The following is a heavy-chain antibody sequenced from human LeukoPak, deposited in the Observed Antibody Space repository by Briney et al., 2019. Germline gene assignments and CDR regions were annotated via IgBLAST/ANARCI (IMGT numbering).Heavy chain of an antibody. CDR3: AKGSYYCSNNCPQCYYYMDV. Sequence: QPGGSLRLSCAASGFTFSRHGMHWVRQAPGKGLEWVAFIRYDGSDKYYADSVKGRFTISRDNSENTLYLQMNSLRPEDTAVYYCAKGSYYCSNNCPQCYYYMDVWGKGTTVIVSS. CDR1: GFTFSRHG. V-gene: IGHV3-30*02. D-gene: IGHD2-2*01. CDR2: IRYDGSDK. J-gene: IGHJ6*03.